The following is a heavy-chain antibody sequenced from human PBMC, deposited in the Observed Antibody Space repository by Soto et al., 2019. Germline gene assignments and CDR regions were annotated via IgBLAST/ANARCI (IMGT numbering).Heavy chain of an antibody. D-gene: IGHD3-22*01. CDR2: INHSGST. CDR1: GGSFSGYY. V-gene: IGHV4-34*01. J-gene: IGHJ5*02. CDR3: ARGSNYDSSGYYWFDP. Sequence: GSLRLSCAVYGGSFSGYYWSWIRQPPGKGLEWIGEINHSGSTNYNPSLKSRVTISVDTSKNQFSLKLSSVTAADTAVYYCARGSNYDSSGYYWFDPWGQGTLVTVSS.